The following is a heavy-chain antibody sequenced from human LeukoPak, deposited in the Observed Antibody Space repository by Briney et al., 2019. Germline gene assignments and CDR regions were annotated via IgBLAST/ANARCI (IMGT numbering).Heavy chain of an antibody. CDR2: INHSGST. CDR1: GGSFSGYY. Sequence: SETLSLTCAVYGGSFSGYYWSWIRQPPGKGLEWIGEINHSGSTNYNPSLKSRVTISVDTSKNQFSLKLSSVTAADTAVYYCARHGPVLLWFGTTQDYYFDYWGQGTLVTVSS. J-gene: IGHJ4*02. CDR3: ARHGPVLLWFGTTQDYYFDY. D-gene: IGHD3-10*01. V-gene: IGHV4-34*01.